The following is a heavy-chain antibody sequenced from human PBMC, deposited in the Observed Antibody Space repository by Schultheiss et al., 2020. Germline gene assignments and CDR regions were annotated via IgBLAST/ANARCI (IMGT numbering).Heavy chain of an antibody. CDR3: ARDSGYSYDDWNYFDY. Sequence: GESLKISCAASGFTFSSYSMNWVRQAPGKGLEWVSYISSSSSTIYYADSVKGRFTISRDNAKNSLYLQMNSLRDEDTAVYYCARDSGYSYDDWNYFDYWGQGTLVTVSS. V-gene: IGHV3-48*02. D-gene: IGHD5-18*01. CDR1: GFTFSSYS. CDR2: ISSSSSTI. J-gene: IGHJ4*02.